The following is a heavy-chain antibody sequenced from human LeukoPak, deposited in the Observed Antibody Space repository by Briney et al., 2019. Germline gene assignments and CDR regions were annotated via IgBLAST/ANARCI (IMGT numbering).Heavy chain of an antibody. CDR2: ISAYNGNT. CDR3: ARGTYYYDSTGYYYLGLFDY. Sequence: ASVKVSCKASGYTFTSYGISWVRQAPGQGLEWMGWISAYNGNTNYAQKLQGRVTMTTDTSTSTAYMELRSLRSDDTAVYYCARGTYYYDSTGYYYLGLFDYWGQGTLVTVSS. CDR1: GYTFTSYG. D-gene: IGHD3-22*01. V-gene: IGHV1-18*01. J-gene: IGHJ4*02.